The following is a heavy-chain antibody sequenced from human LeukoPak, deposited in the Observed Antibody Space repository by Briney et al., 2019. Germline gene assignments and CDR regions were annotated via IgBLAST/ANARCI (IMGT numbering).Heavy chain of an antibody. Sequence: GGSLRLSCAASGFTFRIYAMHWVRQAPGEGLEGGAVISYEGSNKYYADTVKGRFIISREHYKNTLSLQMSSLIGEDTPVYYCARVQVEECSGGSCSAQLQGDHYFDYWGQGTMVTVSS. V-gene: IGHV3-30*04. CDR3: ARVQVEECSGGSCSAQLQGDHYFDY. CDR2: ISYEGSNK. CDR1: GFTFRIYA. J-gene: IGHJ4*02. D-gene: IGHD2-15*01.